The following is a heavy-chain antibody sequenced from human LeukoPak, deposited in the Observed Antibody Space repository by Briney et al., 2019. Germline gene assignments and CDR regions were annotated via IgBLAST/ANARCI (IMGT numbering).Heavy chain of an antibody. CDR2: INHSGST. J-gene: IGHJ6*02. CDR1: GASFSGYY. D-gene: IGHD3-10*01. CDR3: ARQTGSGSPKYYYYYYGMDV. V-gene: IGHV4-34*01. Sequence: SETLSLTCAVYGASFSGYYWSWIRQPPGKGLEWIGEINHSGSTNYNPSLKSRVTISVDTSKNQFSLKLSSVTAADTAVYYCARQTGSGSPKYYYYYYGMDVWGQGTTVTVSS.